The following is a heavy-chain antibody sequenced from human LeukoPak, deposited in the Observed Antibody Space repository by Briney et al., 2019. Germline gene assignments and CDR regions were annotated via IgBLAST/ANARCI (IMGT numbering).Heavy chain of an antibody. J-gene: IGHJ4*02. CDR2: ISYDGSNE. CDR1: GFTFSSYA. D-gene: IGHD4-17*01. Sequence: PGRSLRLSCAASGFTFSSYAMHWVRQAPGKGLEWVAVISYDGSNEYYADSVRGRFTISRDNSKNTLYLQMNSLRAEDTAVYYCARVRSYYGDYWSFDYWGQGTLVTVSS. V-gene: IGHV3-30-3*01. CDR3: ARVRSYYGDYWSFDY.